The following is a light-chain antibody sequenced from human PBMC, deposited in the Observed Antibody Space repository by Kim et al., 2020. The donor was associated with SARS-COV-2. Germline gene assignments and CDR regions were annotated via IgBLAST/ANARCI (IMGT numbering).Light chain of an antibody. V-gene: IGKV3-20*01. Sequence: LSPGERATLSCRASQSISSSYFAWYQQRPGQAPRLLIHGASSRATDIPDKFSGSGSGTDFTLTISRLEPEDVAVYYCQQYVNLPLTFGQGTRWIS. CDR2: GAS. J-gene: IGKJ1*01. CDR3: QQYVNLPLT. CDR1: QSISSSY.